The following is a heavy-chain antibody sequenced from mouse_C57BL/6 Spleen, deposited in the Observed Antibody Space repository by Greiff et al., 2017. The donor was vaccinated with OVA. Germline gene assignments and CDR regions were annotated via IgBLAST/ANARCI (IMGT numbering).Heavy chain of an antibody. D-gene: IGHD2-12*01. CDR3: ARRLLFFYAMDY. CDR1: GYTFTDYN. CDR2: INPNNGGT. Sequence: VQLQQSGPELVKPGASVKIPCKASGYTFTDYNMDWVKQSHGKSLEWIGDINPNNGGTIYNQKFKGKATLTVDKSSSTAYMELRSLTSEDTAVYYCARRLLFFYAMDYWGQGTSVTVSS. J-gene: IGHJ4*01. V-gene: IGHV1-18*01.